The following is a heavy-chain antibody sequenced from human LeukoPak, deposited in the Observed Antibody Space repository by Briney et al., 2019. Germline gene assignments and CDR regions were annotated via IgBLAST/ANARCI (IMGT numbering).Heavy chain of an antibody. CDR2: IYYSGST. D-gene: IGHD6-13*01. V-gene: IGHV4-30-4*01. J-gene: IGHJ6*02. Sequence: SETLSLTCTVSGGSISSGDYYWSWIRQPPGKGLEWIGYIYYSGSTYYNPSLKSRVTISVDTSKNQFSLKLSSVTAADTAVYYCAREGWSSSWYDYYGMDVWGQGTMVTVSS. CDR1: GGSISSGDYY. CDR3: AREGWSSSWYDYYGMDV.